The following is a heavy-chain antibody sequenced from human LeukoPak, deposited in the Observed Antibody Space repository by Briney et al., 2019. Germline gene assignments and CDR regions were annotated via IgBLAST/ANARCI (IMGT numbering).Heavy chain of an antibody. Sequence: PGGSLRLSCAASGFPFSNYELNWVRQAPGKGLEWVSYITSSGTTTYYADSVKGRFTISRDNAKNSLYLQMNSLRPEDTAVYYCATSYVYWGRGTLVSVSS. J-gene: IGHJ4*02. V-gene: IGHV3-48*03. D-gene: IGHD3-10*02. CDR2: ITSSGTTT. CDR1: GFPFSNYE. CDR3: ATSYVY.